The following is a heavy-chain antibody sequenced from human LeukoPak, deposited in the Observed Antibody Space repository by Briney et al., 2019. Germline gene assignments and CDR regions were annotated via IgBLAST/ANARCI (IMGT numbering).Heavy chain of an antibody. CDR3: VRDFLGESAAGGY. CDR2: ISYDATNE. V-gene: IGHV3-30*03. CDR1: GFTFNHYG. J-gene: IGHJ4*02. Sequence: GGSLRLSCAASGFTFNHYGIHWVRQAPGKGLEWVAVISYDATNEYFADSVKGRFTISRDNARNSVHLQMDSLRAEDTAVYFCVRDFLGESAAGGYWGQGTLVTVSS. D-gene: IGHD6-25*01.